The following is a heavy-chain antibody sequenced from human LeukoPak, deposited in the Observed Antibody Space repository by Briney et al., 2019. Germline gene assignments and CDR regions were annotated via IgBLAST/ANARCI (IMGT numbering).Heavy chain of an antibody. Sequence: GGSLRLSCAASGFTFSSYAMSWVRQAPGKGLEWVSAISGSGGSTYYADSVKGRFTISRDNPKNTLYLQMNSLRAEDTAVYYCAKESFGDYYDSSGLFDYWGQGTLVTVSS. CDR3: AKESFGDYYDSSGLFDY. V-gene: IGHV3-23*01. CDR1: GFTFSSYA. J-gene: IGHJ4*02. CDR2: ISGSGGST. D-gene: IGHD3-22*01.